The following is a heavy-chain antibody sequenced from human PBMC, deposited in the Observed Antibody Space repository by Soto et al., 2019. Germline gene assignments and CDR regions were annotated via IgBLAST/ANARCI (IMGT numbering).Heavy chain of an antibody. CDR3: ARDSAMVDTAMASNYYYYYGMDV. D-gene: IGHD5-18*01. J-gene: IGHJ6*02. V-gene: IGHV4-59*01. Sequence: ETLSLTCTVSGGSISSYYWSWIRQPPGKGLEWIGYIYYSGSTNYNPSLKSRVTISVDTSKNQFSLKLSSVTAADTAVYYCARDSAMVDTAMASNYYYYYGMDVWGQGTTVTVSS. CDR1: GGSISSYY. CDR2: IYYSGST.